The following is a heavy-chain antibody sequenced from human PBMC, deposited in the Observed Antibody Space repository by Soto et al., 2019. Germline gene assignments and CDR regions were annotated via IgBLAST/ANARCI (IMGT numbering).Heavy chain of an antibody. CDR3: ARELIVVVPASYGMDV. Sequence: QVQLVESGGGVVQPGRSLRLSCAASGFTFSSYGMHWVRQAPGKGLEWVAVIWYDGSNKYYADSVKGRFTISRDNSKNTLYMQMNSLRAEDTAVYYCARELIVVVPASYGMDVWGQGTTVTVSS. J-gene: IGHJ6*02. CDR2: IWYDGSNK. CDR1: GFTFSSYG. D-gene: IGHD2-2*01. V-gene: IGHV3-33*01.